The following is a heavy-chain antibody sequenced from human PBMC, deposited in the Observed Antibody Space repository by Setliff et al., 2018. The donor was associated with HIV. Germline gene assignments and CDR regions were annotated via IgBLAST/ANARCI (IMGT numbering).Heavy chain of an antibody. Sequence: NPSETLSLTCSVSGDSISDTTYYWGWIRQPPGKGLEWIGNIYHSGSTLYKPSLKSRVTMSVDTSKNQFSLKLNSVTAADTAVYHCARLSSYRSSSYYFDYWGQGALVTSP. CDR3: ARLSSYRSSSYYFDY. J-gene: IGHJ4*02. V-gene: IGHV4-39*01. CDR1: GDSISDTTYY. CDR2: IYHSGST. D-gene: IGHD6-6*01.